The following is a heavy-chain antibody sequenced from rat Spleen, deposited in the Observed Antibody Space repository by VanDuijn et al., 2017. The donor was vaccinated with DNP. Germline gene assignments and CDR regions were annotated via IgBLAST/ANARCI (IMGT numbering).Heavy chain of an antibody. CDR1: GYSITSNY. V-gene: IGHV3-1*01. CDR3: ARWTRFFEY. D-gene: IGHD1-5*01. CDR2: ISYSGGT. J-gene: IGHJ2*01. Sequence: EVQLQESGSGLVKPSQSLSLTCSVTGYSITSNYWGWIRKFPGNKLEYIGHISYSGGTNYNPSLKSRISITRATSKNPFFLHLNSVTTWETATYYCARWTRFFEYWGLGVRVTVSS.